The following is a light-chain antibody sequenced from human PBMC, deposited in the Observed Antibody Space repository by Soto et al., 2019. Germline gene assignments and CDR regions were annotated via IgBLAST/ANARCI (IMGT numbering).Light chain of an antibody. Sequence: DIQMTQSPSSLSASVGDRVTITCRASQSISIYLNWYQQKPGKAPKLLTYAASSLQSGVPSRFSADGSGTDFTLTISSLQPEDFATYYCQQSSSTPPFTFGPGTKVDIK. J-gene: IGKJ3*01. V-gene: IGKV1-39*01. CDR2: AAS. CDR3: QQSSSTPPFT. CDR1: QSISIY.